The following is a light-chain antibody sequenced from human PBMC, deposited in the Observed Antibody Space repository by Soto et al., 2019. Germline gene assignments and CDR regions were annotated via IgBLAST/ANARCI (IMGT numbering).Light chain of an antibody. CDR3: QQYNNWWT. CDR1: QSVSSN. V-gene: IGKV3-15*01. Sequence: EIVMMQSPATLSVSPGERATLSCRASQSVSSNLAWYQQKPGQAPRLLIYGASTRATGIPARFSGSGSGTEFTLTISSLQSGDFAVYYCQQYNNWWTFGQGTKVDIK. CDR2: GAS. J-gene: IGKJ1*01.